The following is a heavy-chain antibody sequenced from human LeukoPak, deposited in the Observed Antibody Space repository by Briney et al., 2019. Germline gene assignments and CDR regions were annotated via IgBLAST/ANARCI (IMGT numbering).Heavy chain of an antibody. CDR1: GFPFSSYA. CDR3: AKDAGVAPFDY. Sequence: GGSLRLSCAASGFPFSSYAMNWVRQAPGKGLEWVSIIFGSGDTTYYADSVKGRFTVSRDNSKNMLYLQMNSLRAEDTAVYYCAKDAGVAPFDYWGQGTLVTVSS. CDR2: IFGSGDTT. V-gene: IGHV3-23*01. J-gene: IGHJ4*02. D-gene: IGHD3-3*01.